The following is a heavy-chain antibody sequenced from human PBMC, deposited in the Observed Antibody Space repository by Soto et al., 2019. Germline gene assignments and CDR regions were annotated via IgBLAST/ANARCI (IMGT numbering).Heavy chain of an antibody. CDR3: SPSSRNEYHFAMDA. CDR2: IYSGGST. J-gene: IGHJ6*02. Sequence: EVHLVETGGGLIQPGGSLRLSCEASGLSVSSSDMSWVRQASGKGLEWVSVIYSGGSTHDADSVKGRVTISRDNSKNTVHLQLNSLRVDDTDVYFCSPSSRNEYHFAMDAWGQGTTVIVSS. CDR1: GLSVSSSD. D-gene: IGHD6-6*01. V-gene: IGHV3-53*02.